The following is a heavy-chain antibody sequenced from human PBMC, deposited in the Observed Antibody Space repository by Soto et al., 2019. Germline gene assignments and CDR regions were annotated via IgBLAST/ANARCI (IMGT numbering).Heavy chain of an antibody. CDR1: GVSISSGAYS. Sequence: PSETLSLTCAVSGVSISSGAYSWGWIRQPPGKGLEWIGFISHSGIADYNPSLKSRVTISVDVSKNQFSLRLSSVTAADTAMYYCARWMRSSGYFRSFDIWGQGTMVTVSS. V-gene: IGHV4-30-2*01. J-gene: IGHJ3*02. CDR3: ARWMRSSGYFRSFDI. D-gene: IGHD3-22*01. CDR2: ISHSGIA.